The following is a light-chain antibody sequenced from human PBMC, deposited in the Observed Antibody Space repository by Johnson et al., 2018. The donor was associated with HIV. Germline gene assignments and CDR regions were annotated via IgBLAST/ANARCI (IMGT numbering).Light chain of an antibody. Sequence: QPVLTQPPSVSAAPGQRVTISCSGNNSNIGYNSVSWYQQVPGTAPKLLIYENKKRPSGIADRFSASKSGTSATLDITGLQTGDEADYYCGTWDSSLSAEVFGTGTKVTVL. J-gene: IGLJ1*01. V-gene: IGLV1-51*02. CDR3: GTWDSSLSAEV. CDR1: NSNIGYNS. CDR2: ENK.